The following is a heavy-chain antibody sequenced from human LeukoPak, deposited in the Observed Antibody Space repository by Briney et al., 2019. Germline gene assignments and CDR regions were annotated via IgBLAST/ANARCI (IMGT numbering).Heavy chain of an antibody. CDR1: GGSISPYY. CDR2: IYYSGST. Sequence: SETLSLTCIVSGGSISPYYWSWIRQPPRGGLEWIAYIYYSGSTSYNPSLKSRVAISVDTSNNKVSLKLSSVTAADTAVYYCARHGYCSGGSCYWDYWGQGTLVTVSS. CDR3: ARHGYCSGGSCYWDY. J-gene: IGHJ4*02. V-gene: IGHV4-59*08. D-gene: IGHD2-15*01.